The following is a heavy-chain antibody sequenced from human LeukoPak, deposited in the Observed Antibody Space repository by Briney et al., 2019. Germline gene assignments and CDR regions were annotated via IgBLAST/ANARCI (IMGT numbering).Heavy chain of an antibody. V-gene: IGHV4-59*01. CDR3: ARGRVPLV. D-gene: IGHD2-8*02. CDR1: GGSISSDC. Sequence: SDTLSLTCTVSGGSISSDCYSWIRQPPGKGLEWIGYFYYSGSTNYNPSLKSRVTISVDTSKNQFSLKLSSVTAADTAVYYCARGRVPLVWGQGTLVTVSS. CDR2: FYYSGST. J-gene: IGHJ4*02.